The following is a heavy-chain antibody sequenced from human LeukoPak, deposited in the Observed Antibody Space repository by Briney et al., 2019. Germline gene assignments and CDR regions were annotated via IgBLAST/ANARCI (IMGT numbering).Heavy chain of an antibody. J-gene: IGHJ6*02. Sequence: GGSLRLSCAASGFTVSSNYMGWVRQAPGKGLEWVSVIYSGGSTYYADSVKGRFTISRDNSKNTLYLQMNSLRAEDTAVYYCARGILVYYYGMDVWGQGTTVTDSS. CDR3: ARGILVYYYGMDV. CDR2: IYSGGST. CDR1: GFTVSSNY. V-gene: IGHV3-53*01. D-gene: IGHD1-26*01.